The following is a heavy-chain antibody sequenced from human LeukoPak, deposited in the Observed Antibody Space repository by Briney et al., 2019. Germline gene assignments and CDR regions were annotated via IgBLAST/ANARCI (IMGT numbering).Heavy chain of an antibody. CDR2: ISGSGGST. J-gene: IGHJ4*02. D-gene: IGHD1-26*01. CDR1: GFTFSSYA. Sequence: GGSLRLSCAASGFTFSSYAMSWVRQAPGKGLEWVSVISGSGGSTYYADSVKGRFTISRDNSKNTLYLQMNSLRAEDTAVYYCAKDYSGSPYYFDYWGQGTLVTVSS. V-gene: IGHV3-23*01. CDR3: AKDYSGSPYYFDY.